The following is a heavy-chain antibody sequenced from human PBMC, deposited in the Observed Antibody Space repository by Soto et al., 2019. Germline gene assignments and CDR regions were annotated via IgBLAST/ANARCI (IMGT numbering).Heavy chain of an antibody. D-gene: IGHD4-17*01. Sequence: QVQLQESGPGLVKPSGTLSLTCAVSGGSISSSNWCSGVRQPPGKGLEWIGEIYHSGSTNYNPSLKSRVTISVDKSKNQFSLKLSSVTAADTAVYYCARAPDYGDYVVGDFDYWGQGTLVTVSS. CDR1: GGSISSSNW. V-gene: IGHV4-4*02. CDR2: IYHSGST. J-gene: IGHJ4*02. CDR3: ARAPDYGDYVVGDFDY.